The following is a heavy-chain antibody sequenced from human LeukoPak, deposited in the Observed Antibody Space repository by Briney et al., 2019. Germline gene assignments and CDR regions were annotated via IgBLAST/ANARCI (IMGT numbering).Heavy chain of an antibody. CDR3: ARHRCDSSGYYCLDY. CDR2: IYPGDSDT. D-gene: IGHD3-22*01. V-gene: IGHV5-51*01. J-gene: IGHJ4*02. Sequence: PGESLKISCKGSGYSFTSYWIGWVRQMPGKGLEWMGIIYPGDSDTGYSPSFQGQVTISADKSISTAYLQWSSLKASDTAMYYCARHRCDSSGYYCLDYWGQGTLVTVSS. CDR1: GYSFTSYW.